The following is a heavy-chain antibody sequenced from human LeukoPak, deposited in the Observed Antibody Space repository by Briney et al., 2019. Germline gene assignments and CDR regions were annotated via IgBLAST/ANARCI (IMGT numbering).Heavy chain of an antibody. V-gene: IGHV1-69*05. D-gene: IGHD3-10*01. CDR2: IIPIFGAA. Sequence: SVKVSCKASGGTFSSYAISWVRQAPGQGLEWMGGIIPIFGAANYAQKFQGRVTITTDESTSTAYMELSSLRSEDTAVYYCARDSGTTGSGNYYYYYMDVWGKGTTVTVSS. J-gene: IGHJ6*03. CDR1: GGTFSSYA. CDR3: ARDSGTTGSGNYYYYYMDV.